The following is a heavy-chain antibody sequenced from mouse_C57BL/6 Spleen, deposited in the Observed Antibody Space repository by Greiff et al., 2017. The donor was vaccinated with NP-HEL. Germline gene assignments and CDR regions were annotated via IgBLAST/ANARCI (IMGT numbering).Heavy chain of an antibody. Sequence: QVQLQQPGAELVRPGSSVKLSCKASGYTFTSYWMHWVKQRPIQGLEWIGNIDPSDSETHYNQKFKDKATLTVDKSSSTAYMQLSSLTSEDSAVYYCARRLRLHHWYFDVWGTGTTVTVSS. CDR3: ARRLRLHHWYFDV. CDR1: GYTFTSYW. CDR2: IDPSDSET. D-gene: IGHD3-2*02. J-gene: IGHJ1*03. V-gene: IGHV1-52*01.